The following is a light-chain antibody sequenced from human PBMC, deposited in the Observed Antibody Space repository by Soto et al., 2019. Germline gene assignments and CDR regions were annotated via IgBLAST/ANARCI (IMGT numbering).Light chain of an antibody. Sequence: DIVLTQSPGTLSLSPVERATLSCRASQIISSTYLGWYQQKPGQAPRLLIYGASSRATGIPDRFSGSGSGTDFTHTFSRLEPEDFAVYYCQHYGTSLYTFGQGTKLEIK. J-gene: IGKJ2*01. CDR3: QHYGTSLYT. V-gene: IGKV3-20*01. CDR1: QIISSTY. CDR2: GAS.